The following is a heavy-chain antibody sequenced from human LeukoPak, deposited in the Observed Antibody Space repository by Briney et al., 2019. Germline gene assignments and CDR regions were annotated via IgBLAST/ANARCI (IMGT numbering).Heavy chain of an antibody. V-gene: IGHV3-66*01. CDR2: IYSGGST. Sequence: GGSLRLSCAASGFTFSSYWMHWVRQAPGKGLEWVSVIYSGGSTYYADSVKGRFTISRDNSKNTLYLQMNSLRAEDTALYYCARDEGYYDSSGHYLRYWGQGTLVTVSS. CDR3: ARDEGYYDSSGHYLRY. D-gene: IGHD3-22*01. J-gene: IGHJ4*02. CDR1: GFTFSSYW.